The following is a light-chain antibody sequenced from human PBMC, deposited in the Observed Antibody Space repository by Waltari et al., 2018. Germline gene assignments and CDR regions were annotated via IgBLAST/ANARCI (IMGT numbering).Light chain of an antibody. CDR2: AAS. V-gene: IGKV1-39*01. CDR3: QQSYSTVYT. J-gene: IGKJ2*01. CDR1: QSISSY. Sequence: DIQMTQSPSSLSASAGDRVTITCRASQSISSYLNWYQQKPGKAPKLLIYAASNLQSGVPSRFSGSGFGTDFTLTISSLQPEDFATYYCQQSYSTVYTFGQGTKLEIK.